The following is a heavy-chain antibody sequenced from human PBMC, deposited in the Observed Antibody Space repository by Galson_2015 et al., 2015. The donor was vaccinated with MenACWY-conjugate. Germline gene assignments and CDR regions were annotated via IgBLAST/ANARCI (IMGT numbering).Heavy chain of an antibody. J-gene: IGHJ4*02. Sequence: SLRLSCAASGFTFSKYDMSWVRQAPGKGLEWVSSISGSGDRTYYVDSVKGRFTISRDNSENTLYLQMNSLRAEDTAVYYCADPPITAVWAQGTLVTVSS. CDR2: ISGSGDRT. V-gene: IGHV3-23*01. CDR3: ADPPITAV. CDR1: GFTFSKYD. D-gene: IGHD3-10*01.